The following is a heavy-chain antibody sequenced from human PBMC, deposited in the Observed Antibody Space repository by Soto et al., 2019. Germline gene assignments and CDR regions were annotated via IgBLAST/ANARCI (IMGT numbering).Heavy chain of an antibody. Sequence: QVQLGESGGGVVQPGRSLRLSCAASGFTFNNYGMHWARQAPGKGLEWVAAISNDGSDKYYADSVKGRLTISRDNSKNTVFLQMSSLRAEDTAVYYCAKDQARAASHGIDWGQGTMVTVSS. V-gene: IGHV3-30*18. CDR3: AKDQARAASHGID. CDR1: GFTFNNYG. CDR2: ISNDGSDK. D-gene: IGHD6-13*01. J-gene: IGHJ3*01.